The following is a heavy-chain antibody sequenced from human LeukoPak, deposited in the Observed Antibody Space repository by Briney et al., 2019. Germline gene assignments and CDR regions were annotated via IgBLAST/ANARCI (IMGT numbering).Heavy chain of an antibody. CDR3: TRDSQGSGMYSVVY. J-gene: IGHJ4*02. D-gene: IGHD3-10*01. Sequence: GGSLRLSCVVSGFTFSRYWMSWVRQAPGKGLEWVANIKNDGSEKYYVDSVKGRFTISRDNAKNSLFLQMNSLRAEDTAVYYCTRDSQGSGMYSVVYWGQGSLVTVSS. V-gene: IGHV3-7*05. CDR2: IKNDGSEK. CDR1: GFTFSRYW.